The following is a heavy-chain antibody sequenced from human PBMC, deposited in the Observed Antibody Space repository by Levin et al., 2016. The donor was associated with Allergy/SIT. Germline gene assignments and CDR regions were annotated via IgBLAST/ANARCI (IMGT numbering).Heavy chain of an antibody. D-gene: IGHD4-17*01. CDR3: AETTVTTGWTPRKQIYYYYYYGMDV. J-gene: IGHJ6*02. V-gene: IGHV1-69*01. CDR2: IIPIFGTA. Sequence: WVRQAPGQGLEWMGGIIPIFGTANYAQKFQGRVTITADESTSTAYMELSSLRSEDTAVYYCAETTVTTGWTPRKQIYYYYYYGMDVWGQGTTVTVSS.